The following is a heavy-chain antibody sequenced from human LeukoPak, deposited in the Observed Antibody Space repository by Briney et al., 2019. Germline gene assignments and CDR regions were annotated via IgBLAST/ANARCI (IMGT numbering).Heavy chain of an antibody. CDR1: GFTFSSYS. D-gene: IGHD2-2*01. CDR2: ISSSNTYI. V-gene: IGHV3-21*01. Sequence: GGSLRLSCAASGFTFSSYSMNWVRQAPGKGLEWVSSISSSNTYIYYADSVKGQFTISRDNAKNSLFLQMNSLRAEDTAVYYCARDIVVVPATRSKRGFYYYYGMDAWGQGTTVTVSS. J-gene: IGHJ6*02. CDR3: ARDIVVVPATRSKRGFYYYYGMDA.